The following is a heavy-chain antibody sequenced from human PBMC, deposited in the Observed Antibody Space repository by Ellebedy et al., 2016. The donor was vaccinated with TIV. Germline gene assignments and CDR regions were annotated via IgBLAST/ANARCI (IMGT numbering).Heavy chain of an antibody. CDR3: ARGTIRWHGMDV. Sequence: GGSLRLSCAASGFNFGDHAMTWVRQAPGKGLEWVSVIYSGGSTYYADSVKGRFTISRDNSKNTLYVQMNSLRAEDTAVYYCARGTIRWHGMDVWGQGTLITVSA. D-gene: IGHD4-23*01. J-gene: IGHJ4*02. CDR2: IYSGGST. CDR1: GFNFGDHA. V-gene: IGHV3-66*01.